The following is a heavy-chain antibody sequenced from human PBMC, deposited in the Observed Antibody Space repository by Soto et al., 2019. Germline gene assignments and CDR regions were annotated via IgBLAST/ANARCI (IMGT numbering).Heavy chain of an antibody. J-gene: IGHJ4*02. D-gene: IGHD1-26*01. CDR2: ISYSGST. V-gene: IGHV4-30-4*01. CDR3: ATFGNQATGLYLFAY. Sequence: SETLSLTCTVSGGSISSGNYYWSWIRQPPGKGLEWIGFISYSGSTYYSTSLKSRVTISVDTSKSQFSLNLSFVTAADTAVYHCATFGNQATGLYLFAYCAQGSLVTVSS. CDR1: GGSISSGNYY.